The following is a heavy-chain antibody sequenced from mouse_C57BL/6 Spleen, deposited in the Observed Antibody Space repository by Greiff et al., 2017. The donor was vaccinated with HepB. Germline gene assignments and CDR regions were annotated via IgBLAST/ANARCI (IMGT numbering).Heavy chain of an antibody. J-gene: IGHJ4*01. CDR1: GYSFTDYN. CDR2: INPNYGTT. V-gene: IGHV1-39*01. D-gene: IGHD2-3*01. Sequence: EVKLQESGPELVKPGASVKISCKASGYSFTDYNMNWVKQSNGKSLEWIGVINPNYGTTSYNQKFKGKATLTVDQSSSTAYMQLNSLTSEDSAVYYCARRGNDGYYYAMDYWGQGTSVTVSS. CDR3: ARRGNDGYYYAMDY.